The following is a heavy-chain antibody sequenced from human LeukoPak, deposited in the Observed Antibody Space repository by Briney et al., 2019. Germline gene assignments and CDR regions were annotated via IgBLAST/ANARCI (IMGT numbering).Heavy chain of an antibody. CDR2: IYYTGRA. CDR1: GASISSTSDY. V-gene: IGHV4-39*01. Sequence: SETLSLTCTVSGASISSTSDYWGWIRQPPGKRLEWIGAIYYTGRAYYNPSLVSRFTISVDTSKHQFSLKLNSVTAADTAMYYCARQGNGDLYYFDYWGQGTLVTVSS. J-gene: IGHJ4*02. CDR3: ARQGNGDLYYFDY. D-gene: IGHD4-17*01.